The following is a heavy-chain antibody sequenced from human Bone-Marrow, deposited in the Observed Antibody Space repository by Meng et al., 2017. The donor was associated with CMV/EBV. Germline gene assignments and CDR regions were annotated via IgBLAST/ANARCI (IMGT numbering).Heavy chain of an antibody. V-gene: IGHV4-34*01. J-gene: IGHJ4*02. CDR3: ARAQWELRLFDY. D-gene: IGHD1-26*01. Sequence: SETLSLPCAVYGGSFSGYYWSWIRQPPGKGLEWIGEINHSGSTNYNPSLKSRVTISVDTSKNQFSLKPSSVTAADTAVYYCARAQWELRLFDYWGQGTLVTVSS. CDR1: GGSFSGYY. CDR2: INHSGST.